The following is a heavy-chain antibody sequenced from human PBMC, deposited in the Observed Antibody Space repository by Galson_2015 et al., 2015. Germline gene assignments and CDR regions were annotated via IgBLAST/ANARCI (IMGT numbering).Heavy chain of an antibody. V-gene: IGHV3-30*03. CDR2: ISYDGSNK. Sequence: SLRLSCAASGFTFSNYGMPWVRQAPGKGLEWVAVISYDGSNKYYADSVKGRFTISRDNSKNTLYLQMNSLRAEDTAVYYCATTKKPIAVNDYWGQGTLVTVSS. CDR1: GFTFSNYG. J-gene: IGHJ4*02. CDR3: ATTKKPIAVNDY. D-gene: IGHD6-19*01.